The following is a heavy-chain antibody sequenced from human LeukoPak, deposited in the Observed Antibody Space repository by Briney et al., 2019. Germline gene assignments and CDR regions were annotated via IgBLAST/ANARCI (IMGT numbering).Heavy chain of an antibody. CDR1: GFTFSTYG. CDR2: ISYDGSDK. D-gene: IGHD3-3*01. CDR3: AKDWRMFTIFGVLDP. V-gene: IGHV3-30*18. J-gene: IGHJ5*02. Sequence: GGSLRLSCAASGFTFSTYGMHWVRQAPGKGLEWVAVISYDGSDKYYADSVKGRFTIPRDNSKNTLYLQMDSLRAEDTAVYYCAKDWRMFTIFGVLDPWGQGTLVTVSS.